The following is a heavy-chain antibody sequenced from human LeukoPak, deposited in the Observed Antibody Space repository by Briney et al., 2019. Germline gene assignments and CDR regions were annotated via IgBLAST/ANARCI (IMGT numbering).Heavy chain of an antibody. D-gene: IGHD2-2*01. J-gene: IGHJ5*02. Sequence: GGSLRLSCAASGFTVSSNYMSWVRQAPGKGLEWVSVIYSGGSTYYADSVKGRFTISRDNSKNTLYLQMNRLRAEDTAVYYCARGCSSTSCWFDPWGQGTLVTVSS. CDR3: ARGCSSTSCWFDP. V-gene: IGHV3-66*02. CDR2: IYSGGST. CDR1: GFTVSSNY.